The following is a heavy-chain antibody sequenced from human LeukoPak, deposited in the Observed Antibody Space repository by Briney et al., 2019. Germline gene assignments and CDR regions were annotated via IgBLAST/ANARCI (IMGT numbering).Heavy chain of an antibody. V-gene: IGHV4-61*01. Sequence: SETLSLTCTVSGYSISSGYYWGWIRQPPGKGLEWIGYIYYSGSTNYNPSLKSRVTISVDTSKNQFSLKLSSVTAADTAVYYCARVVGATLVAFDIWGQGTMVTVSS. CDR2: IYYSGST. CDR3: ARVVGATLVAFDI. D-gene: IGHD1-26*01. J-gene: IGHJ3*02. CDR1: GYSISSGYY.